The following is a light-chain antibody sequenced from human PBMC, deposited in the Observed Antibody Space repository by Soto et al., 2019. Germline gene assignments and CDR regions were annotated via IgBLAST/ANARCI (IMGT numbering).Light chain of an antibody. J-gene: IGKJ5*01. CDR3: QQYNNWPSIN. V-gene: IGKV1-39*01. CDR2: AAS. Sequence: DIQMTQVSSSLSESLGGRVTITCRASQSISSYLNWYQQKPGKAPKLLIYAASSLQSGVPARFSGSGSGTEFTLTISSLQSEDFAVYYCQQYNNWPSINFGQGTRLEIK. CDR1: QSISSY.